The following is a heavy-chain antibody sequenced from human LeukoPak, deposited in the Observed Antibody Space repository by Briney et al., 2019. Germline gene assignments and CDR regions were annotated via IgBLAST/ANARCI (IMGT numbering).Heavy chain of an antibody. J-gene: IGHJ4*02. CDR1: GVMFPSYW. Sequence: GGSLSLSCAASGVMFPSYWMTWVRQAPGKGLEWVANIKQDGSEKYYVDSVKGRFTISRDNAKNSVYLQMNRLGAEDTAVYYCARRHHFGFLDSWGQGTLVTVSS. CDR3: ARRHHFGFLDS. D-gene: IGHD3-10*01. V-gene: IGHV3-7*04. CDR2: IKQDGSEK.